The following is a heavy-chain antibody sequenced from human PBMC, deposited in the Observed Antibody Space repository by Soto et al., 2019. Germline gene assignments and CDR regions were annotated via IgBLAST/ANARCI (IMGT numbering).Heavy chain of an antibody. J-gene: IGHJ5*02. CDR3: ARASGPQTRYNWFDP. CDR2: ISYDGSNK. D-gene: IGHD6-25*01. V-gene: IGHV3-30-3*01. CDR1: GFTFSSYA. Sequence: SLRLSCAASGFTFSSYAMHWVRQSPGKGLEWVAVISYDGSNKYYADSVKGRFTISRDNSKNTLYLQMNSLRAEDTAVYYCARASGPQTRYNWFDPWGQGTLVTVSS.